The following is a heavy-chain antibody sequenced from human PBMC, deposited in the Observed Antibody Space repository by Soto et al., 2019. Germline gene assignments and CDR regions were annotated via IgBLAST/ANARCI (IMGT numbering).Heavy chain of an antibody. CDR1: VFTFSHFD. J-gene: IGHJ4*02. CDR3: AKGHVFVAPQNGRSFDS. V-gene: IGHV3-48*03. CDR2: ITSSGGTT. Sequence: LRLSCAASVFTFSHFDMSWVRQAQGKGLERISYITSSGGTTYYADSVKGRFTISRDNTKNSLYLQMNSLRAEDTAVYYCAKGHVFVAPQNGRSFDSWGQGSLVTVSS. D-gene: IGHD2-21*01.